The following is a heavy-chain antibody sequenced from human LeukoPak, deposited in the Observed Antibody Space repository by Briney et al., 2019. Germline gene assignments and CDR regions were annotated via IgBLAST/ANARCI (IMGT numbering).Heavy chain of an antibody. D-gene: IGHD3-10*01. V-gene: IGHV3-43D*04. CDR3: ASASAGTFGYYFDY. CDR2: ISRDGGST. CDR1: GFSFDDYA. Sequence: PGGSLRLSCAASGFSFDDYAMHWVRQAPGKGLEWVSLISRDGGSTYYADSVKGRFTISRDNSKNSLYLQMNSLRAEDTALYYCASASAGTFGYYFDYWGQEPWSPSPQ. J-gene: IGHJ4*01.